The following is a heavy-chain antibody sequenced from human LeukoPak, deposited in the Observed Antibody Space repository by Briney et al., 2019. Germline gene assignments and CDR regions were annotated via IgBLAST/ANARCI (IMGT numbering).Heavy chain of an antibody. CDR1: GFTFSSYS. V-gene: IGHV3-21*01. D-gene: IGHD3-22*01. Sequence: GVSLRLSCAASGFTFSSYSMNWVRQAPGKGLEWVSSISSSSSYIYYADSVKGRFTISRDNAKNSLYLQMNSLRAEDTAVYYCARVVYDSSGYYPSFDYWGQGTLVTVSS. CDR2: ISSSSSYI. CDR3: ARVVYDSSGYYPSFDY. J-gene: IGHJ4*02.